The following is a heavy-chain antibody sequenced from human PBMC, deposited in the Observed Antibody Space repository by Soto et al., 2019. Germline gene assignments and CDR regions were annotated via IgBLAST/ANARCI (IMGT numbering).Heavy chain of an antibody. Sequence: GGSLRLSCAASGFTFSSYGMHWVRQAPGKGLEWVAVISYDGSNKYYADSVKGRFTISRDNSKNTLYLQMNSLRAEDTAVYYCAKDYRVYGMDVWGQGTTVTVSS. D-gene: IGHD6-13*01. CDR3: AKDYRVYGMDV. V-gene: IGHV3-30*18. CDR2: ISYDGSNK. CDR1: GFTFSSYG. J-gene: IGHJ6*02.